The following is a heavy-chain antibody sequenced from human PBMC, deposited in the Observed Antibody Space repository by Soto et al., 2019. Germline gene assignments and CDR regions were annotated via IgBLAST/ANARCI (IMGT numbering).Heavy chain of an antibody. J-gene: IGHJ3*02. D-gene: IGHD3-10*01. CDR3: ARDRPVYYYGSGSLPRDAFDI. CDR2: IIPIFGTA. V-gene: IGHV1-69*13. CDR1: GGTFSSYA. Sequence: SVKVSCKASGGTFSSYAISWVRQAPGQGLEWMGGIIPIFGTANYAQKFQGRVTITADESTSTAYMELSSLRSEDTAVYYCARDRPVYYYGSGSLPRDAFDIWGQGTMVTVSS.